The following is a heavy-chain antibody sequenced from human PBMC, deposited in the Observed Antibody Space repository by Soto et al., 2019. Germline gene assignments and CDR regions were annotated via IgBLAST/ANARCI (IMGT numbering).Heavy chain of an antibody. CDR3: ARDEAYKWNDGGWFDP. CDR2: NSAYNGNT. D-gene: IGHD1-1*01. V-gene: IGHV1-18*01. Sequence: QVQLVQSGAEVKKPGASVKVSCKASGYTFTSYGISWVRQASGQGLEWMGWNSAYNGNTKYAQKLQGRVTMTTDTSTSTAYMELRSLRSDDTAVYYCARDEAYKWNDGGWFDPWGQGTLVTVSS. J-gene: IGHJ5*02. CDR1: GYTFTSYG.